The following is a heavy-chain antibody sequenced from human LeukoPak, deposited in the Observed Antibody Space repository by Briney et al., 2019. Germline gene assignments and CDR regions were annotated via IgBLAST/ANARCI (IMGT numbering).Heavy chain of an antibody. J-gene: IGHJ3*02. V-gene: IGHV4-31*03. Sequence: SETLSLTCSVSGGSVRSGGYYWSWIRQHPGKGLEWIGHLHYSGTTSYNPTLKSRVTISVDTTKNHISLRMNSASATDTAVCFCATRRNGLFNDDFDIWGQGTMVIVSS. CDR2: LHYSGTT. CDR3: ATRRNGLFNDDFDI. D-gene: IGHD2-8*01. CDR1: GGSVRSGGYY.